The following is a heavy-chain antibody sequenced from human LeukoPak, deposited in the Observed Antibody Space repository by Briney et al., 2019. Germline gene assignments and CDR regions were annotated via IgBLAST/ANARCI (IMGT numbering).Heavy chain of an antibody. CDR1: GYSFTSYW. V-gene: IGHV5-51*01. CDR2: IFPGDSDT. CDR3: ARGEGVCSGGSCYQSDF. Sequence: GVSLKISCKGSGYSFTSYWIGWVRPMPGKGLEWMGIIFPGDSDTTYSPSFQGQVTISVDNSINTAYLQWSSLKASDTAMYYCARGEGVCSGGSCYQSDFWGQGTLVTVSS. J-gene: IGHJ4*02. D-gene: IGHD2-15*01.